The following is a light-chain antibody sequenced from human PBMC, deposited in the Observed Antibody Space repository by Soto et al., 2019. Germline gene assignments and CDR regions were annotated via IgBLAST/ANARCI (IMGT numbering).Light chain of an antibody. J-gene: IGLJ3*02. CDR3: CSFAGSSTFWV. Sequence: QSALTQPASVSGSPGQSITISCCGTTSNIGGYDVVSWYQQHPGKAPKLMIFEVNQRPSGVSDRFSGSKSGNTASLTISGLQAGDEADYYCCSFAGSSTFWVFGAGTKLTVL. V-gene: IGLV2-23*02. CDR1: TSNIGGYDV. CDR2: EVN.